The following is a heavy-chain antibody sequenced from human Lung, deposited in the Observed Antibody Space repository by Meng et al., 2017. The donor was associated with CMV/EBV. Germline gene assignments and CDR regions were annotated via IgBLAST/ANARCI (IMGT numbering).Heavy chain of an antibody. V-gene: IGHV3-30*02. CDR3: AKDFKGHFTMDV. J-gene: IGHJ6*02. Sequence: GGSLRLXCAASGFSFAAYNIHWVRQAPGKGLEWVTIIKNDGGNDEKYYADSVMGRFTISGDISKNTVYLQTNSLKPEDTAVYYCAKDFKGHFTMDVWGQGXTVTVSS. CDR2: IKNDGGNDEK. CDR1: GFSFAAYN.